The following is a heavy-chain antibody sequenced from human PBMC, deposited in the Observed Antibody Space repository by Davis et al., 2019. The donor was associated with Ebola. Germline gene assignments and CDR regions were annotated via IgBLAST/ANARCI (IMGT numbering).Heavy chain of an antibody. D-gene: IGHD6-13*01. J-gene: IGHJ6*02. CDR2: INHIGGT. Sequence: GSLTLSCAVYGGSSSAYYCSWIPQPHGKGLEWSGEINHIGGTNSNPSPNRRVTISVDTSKNQFYLKLSSVTAADTAVYYCARTSIAAAGTLEYGVLTLYYYGMDVWGQGTMVTVSS. V-gene: IGHV4-34*01. CDR1: GGSSSAYY. CDR3: ARTSIAAAGTLEYGVLTLYYYGMDV.